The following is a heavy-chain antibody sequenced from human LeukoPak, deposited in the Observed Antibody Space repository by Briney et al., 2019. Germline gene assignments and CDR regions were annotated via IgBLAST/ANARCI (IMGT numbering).Heavy chain of an antibody. J-gene: IGHJ4*02. CDR3: ARDLFGYSGYGAY. CDR1: GFTFDDYA. D-gene: IGHD5-12*01. CDR2: ISWNSVST. Sequence: GRSLRLSCAASGFTFDDYAMHWVRQAPGKGLEWVSGISWNSVSTHYADSVKGRFTISRDNANNPLYLQMNSLRAEDTAVYYCARDLFGYSGYGAYWGQGTLVTVSS. V-gene: IGHV3-9*01.